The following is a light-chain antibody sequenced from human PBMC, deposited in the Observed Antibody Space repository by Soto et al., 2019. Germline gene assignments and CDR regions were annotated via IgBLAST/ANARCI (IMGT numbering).Light chain of an antibody. CDR2: DDT. Sequence: SGLTQPASVSGAPGQSITISCTGTVGLVSWYQQHPGKVPKLIIYDDTKRPSGVSSRFSGSKSGNTASLTISGLQTEDEADYYCCLYVGGRTYVFGTGTKVTVL. CDR1: VGL. CDR3: CLYVGGRTYV. J-gene: IGLJ1*01. V-gene: IGLV2-23*01.